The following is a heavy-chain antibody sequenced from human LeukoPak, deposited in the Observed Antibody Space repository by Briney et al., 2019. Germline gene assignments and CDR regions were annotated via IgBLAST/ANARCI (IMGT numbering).Heavy chain of an antibody. Sequence: SETLSLTCTVSGGSISSYYWSWIRQPPGKGLEWIGYIYYSGSTNYNPSLKSRVTISVDTSKNQFSLKLSSVTAADAAVYYCARDCSGGTCYLGVLDYWGQGIRVTVSS. CDR1: GGSISSYY. V-gene: IGHV4-59*12. CDR3: ARDCSGGTCYLGVLDY. CDR2: IYYSGST. J-gene: IGHJ4*02. D-gene: IGHD2-15*01.